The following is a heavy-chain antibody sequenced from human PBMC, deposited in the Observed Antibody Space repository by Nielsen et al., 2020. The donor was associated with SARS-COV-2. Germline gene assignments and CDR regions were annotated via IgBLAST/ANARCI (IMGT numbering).Heavy chain of an antibody. V-gene: IGHV3-23*01. J-gene: IGHJ4*02. D-gene: IGHD3-22*01. CDR3: AKDTRGGYYDSSGPRML. CDR2: ISGSGGST. Sequence: GESLKISCAASGFTFSSYAMSWVRQAPGKGLEWVSAISGSGGSTYYADSVKGRFTISRDNSKNTLYLQMNSLRAEDTAVYYCAKDTRGGYYDSSGPRMLWGRGTLVTVSS. CDR1: GFTFSSYA.